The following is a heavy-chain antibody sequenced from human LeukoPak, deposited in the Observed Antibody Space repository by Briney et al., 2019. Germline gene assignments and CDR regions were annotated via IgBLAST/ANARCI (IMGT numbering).Heavy chain of an antibody. D-gene: IGHD6-19*01. CDR1: GVSISSYY. CDR2: IYYSGST. CDR3: ARGRVSSGPPGY. J-gene: IGHJ4*02. Sequence: SETLSLTCTVSGVSISSYYWSWIRQPPGKGLEWIGYIYYSGSTNYNPSLKSRVTISVDTSKNQFSLKLSSVTAADTAVYYCARGRVSSGPPGYWGQGTLVTVSS. V-gene: IGHV4-59*01.